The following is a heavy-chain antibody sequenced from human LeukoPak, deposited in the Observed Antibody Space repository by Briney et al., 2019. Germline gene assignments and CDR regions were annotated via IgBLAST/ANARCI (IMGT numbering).Heavy chain of an antibody. CDR1: GFTFSSYS. V-gene: IGHV3-21*01. J-gene: IGHJ4*02. CDR2: ISSSSTYI. D-gene: IGHD1-26*01. CDR3: ASGIYYTSVHTWSPV. Sequence: GGSLRLSCAASGFTFSSYSMNWVRQAPGKGLEWVPSISSSSTYIYYSDSVKGRFTISRDDASNSPALQMNSLRAEDTAVYYCASGIYYTSVHTWSPVWGQGTLVTVSS.